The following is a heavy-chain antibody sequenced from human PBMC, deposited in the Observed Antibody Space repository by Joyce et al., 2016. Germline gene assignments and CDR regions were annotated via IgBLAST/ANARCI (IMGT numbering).Heavy chain of an antibody. Sequence: QVQLVESGGGVIQPGRSLRLSCAASGFTFTSYGRHWVRQAPGKGLEWVAVISYDGSKKHYADSVKGRFNISRDQTKSTVFLHLNGLKVEDTGVYYCARDLGDYGDLDCWGQGTLVAVSS. V-gene: IGHV3-30*03. J-gene: IGHJ4*02. CDR3: ARDLGDYGDLDC. CDR2: ISYDGSKK. D-gene: IGHD4/OR15-4a*01. CDR1: GFTFTSYG.